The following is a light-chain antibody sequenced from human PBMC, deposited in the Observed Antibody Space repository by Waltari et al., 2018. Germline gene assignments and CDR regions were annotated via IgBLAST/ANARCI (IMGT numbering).Light chain of an antibody. V-gene: IGLV1-47*01. J-gene: IGLJ2*01. CDR3: AAWDDSLSGVL. Sequence: QSVLTQPPSASGTPGQRVTISCSGSSSNIGSYYVNWYQQLPRTAPKLLIYKNHQRPSGVPDRFSGSKSGTSASLAISGLRSEDEADYYCAAWDDSLSGVLFGGGTKLTVL. CDR2: KNH. CDR1: SSNIGSYY.